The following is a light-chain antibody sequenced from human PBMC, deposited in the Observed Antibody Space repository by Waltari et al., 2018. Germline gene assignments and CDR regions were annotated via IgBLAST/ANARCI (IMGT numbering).Light chain of an antibody. V-gene: IGKV3-11*01. J-gene: IGKJ1*01. Sequence: EIVLTQSPATLSLSPGERATLSCRASQSVSNYLLWYQQKPGQAPSLLISDASNRATGVPARFSGSGFGTNFTLTISSLEPDDFAVYYCQHRMNWPLTFGQGTKVEIK. CDR2: DAS. CDR1: QSVSNY. CDR3: QHRMNWPLT.